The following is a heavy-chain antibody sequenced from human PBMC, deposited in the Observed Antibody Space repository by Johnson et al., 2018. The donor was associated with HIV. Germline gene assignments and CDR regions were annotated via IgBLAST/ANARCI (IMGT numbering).Heavy chain of an antibody. V-gene: IGHV3-30*18. CDR3: AKDGRYSYGYGAFDI. D-gene: IGHD5-18*01. CDR1: GLSFSNFG. J-gene: IGHJ3*02. CDR2: ISFDGNLK. Sequence: QVQLVESGGGVVQPGKSLTLSCVGSGLSFSNFGIHWVRQAPGKGPEWVAVISFDGNLKKYADSVKGRFTISRDNSKNTLSLQMNSLRAEDTAVYYCAKDGRYSYGYGAFDIWGQGTMVTVSS.